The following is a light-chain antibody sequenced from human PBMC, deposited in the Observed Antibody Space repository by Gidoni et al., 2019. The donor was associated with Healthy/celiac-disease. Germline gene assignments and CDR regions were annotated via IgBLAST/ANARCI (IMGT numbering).Light chain of an antibody. V-gene: IGKV2-28*01. CDR2: LGA. CDR3: MQALQTPPYT. Sequence: TQSPLSLPVTAGEPASISCRSSPSPLHSHGYNDMDWYLQKPAQSPQLLIHLGAKRASGVIDRFSGSGSGTDVTLKISRVEAEDVGVDYCMQALQTPPYTFGQGTKLEIK. CDR1: PSPLHSHGYND. J-gene: IGKJ2*01.